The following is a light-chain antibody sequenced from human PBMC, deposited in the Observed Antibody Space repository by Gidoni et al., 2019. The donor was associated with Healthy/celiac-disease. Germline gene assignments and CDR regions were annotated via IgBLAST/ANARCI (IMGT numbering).Light chain of an antibody. CDR2: DVS. V-gene: IGLV2-11*01. J-gene: IGLJ2*01. CDR1: SSDVGGYNY. CDR3: CSYAGSDTLV. Sequence: QSALTQPRPVSGSPAQSVTISCTGTSSDVGGYNYVSWYQQHPGKAPKLMIYDVSKRPPGVPDRFSGSKSGNTASLTISGLQAEEEADYYCCSYAGSDTLVFGGGTKLTVL.